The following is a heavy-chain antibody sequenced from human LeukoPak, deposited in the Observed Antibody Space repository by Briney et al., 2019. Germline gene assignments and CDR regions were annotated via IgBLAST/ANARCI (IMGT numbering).Heavy chain of an antibody. CDR1: GGSISSSSYY. J-gene: IGHJ4*02. Sequence: SETLSLTCTVSGGSISSSSYYWVWIRQPRGKGLEWIGSTYYSGSTYYNPSLKSRVTISVDTSKNQFSLKLSSVTAADTAVYYCATQDGYSYVFDYWGQGTLVTVSS. CDR2: TYYSGST. CDR3: ATQDGYSYVFDY. V-gene: IGHV4-39*01. D-gene: IGHD5-18*01.